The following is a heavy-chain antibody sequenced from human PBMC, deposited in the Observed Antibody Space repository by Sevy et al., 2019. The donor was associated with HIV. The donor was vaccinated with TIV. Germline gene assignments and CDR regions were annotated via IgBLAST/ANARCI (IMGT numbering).Heavy chain of an antibody. Sequence: ASVKVSCKASGYTFSNYYMDWVRQAPGQGLEWMGRINPNSGGTNYAQKFQGRVTMTRETSIRTAYMELTRLRSDDTAVYYCARERITMVERVFITTYYHYGMDVWGQGTTVTVSS. V-gene: IGHV1-2*06. CDR1: GYTFSNYY. D-gene: IGHD3-10*01. J-gene: IGHJ6*02. CDR2: INPNSGGT. CDR3: ARERITMVERVFITTYYHYGMDV.